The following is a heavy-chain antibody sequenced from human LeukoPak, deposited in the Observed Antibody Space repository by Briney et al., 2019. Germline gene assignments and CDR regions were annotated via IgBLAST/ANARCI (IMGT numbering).Heavy chain of an antibody. V-gene: IGHV3-48*03. D-gene: IGHD3-10*01. CDR2: ISSSGSNI. J-gene: IGHJ5*02. Sequence: GGSLRLSCAASGFNLSSYEMNWVRQAPGEGLEGVSYISSSGSNIFFGGSGKGRFTTSRDNAKNTLYMQMTSLRAEDTAVYYCARVVRYYYGSGSSNWFDPWGQGTLVTVSS. CDR1: GFNLSSYE. CDR3: ARVVRYYYGSGSSNWFDP.